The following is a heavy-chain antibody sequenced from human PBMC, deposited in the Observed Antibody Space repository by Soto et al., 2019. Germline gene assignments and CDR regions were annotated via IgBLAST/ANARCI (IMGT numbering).Heavy chain of an antibody. Sequence: QLQLQESGPGLLKSSETLSLTCTVSGGSISGSSHFWGWIRQPPGKGLEWIGSIYYSGSTFYNPSLQSPITLSVDTSKNQFSLKLNSVDAADPAVYYCARRPPSRFVPRLGYYGMDVWGQGTPVNVSS. CDR3: ARRPPSRFVPRLGYYGMDV. CDR1: GGSISGSSHF. D-gene: IGHD2-8*01. CDR2: IYYSGST. V-gene: IGHV4-39*01. J-gene: IGHJ6*02.